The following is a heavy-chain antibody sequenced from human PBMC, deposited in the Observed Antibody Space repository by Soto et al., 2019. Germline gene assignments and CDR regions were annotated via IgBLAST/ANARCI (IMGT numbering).Heavy chain of an antibody. J-gene: IGHJ4*02. Sequence: WGSLRLSCSASGFTFSSYAMSWGRQAPGKGLEWVSAISGSGGSTYYADSVKGRFTISRDNSKNTLYLQMNSLRAEDTAVYYCAKGRRGGVTTFDYWGQGTLVTVSS. CDR1: GFTFSSYA. V-gene: IGHV3-23*01. D-gene: IGHD4-17*01. CDR3: AKGRRGGVTTFDY. CDR2: ISGSGGST.